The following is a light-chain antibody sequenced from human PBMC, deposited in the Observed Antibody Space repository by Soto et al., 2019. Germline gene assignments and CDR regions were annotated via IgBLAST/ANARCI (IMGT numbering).Light chain of an antibody. V-gene: IGKV3-20*01. CDR3: QQCGSSPPYT. CDR2: GAS. J-gene: IGKJ2*01. Sequence: EIVLTQSPGTLSLSPGERATLSCRATQSVSNTYFAWYQQKPGQAPRLLIYGASSRATGIPDRFRGSGSGTDFTLTISRRETEDFAVYYCQQCGSSPPYTFGQVTKLESK. CDR1: QSVSNTY.